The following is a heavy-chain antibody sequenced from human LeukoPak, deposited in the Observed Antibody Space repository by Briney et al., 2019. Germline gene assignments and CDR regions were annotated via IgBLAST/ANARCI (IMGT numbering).Heavy chain of an antibody. Sequence: KTSETLSLXCTVSGGSISSYYWSWIRQPPGKGLEWIGYIYYSGSTNYNPSLKSRVTISVDTSKNQFSLKLSSVTAADTAVYYCASGSSTLGYWGQGTLVTVSS. CDR3: ASGSSTLGY. CDR1: GGSISSYY. CDR2: IYYSGST. V-gene: IGHV4-59*01. J-gene: IGHJ4*02. D-gene: IGHD6-13*01.